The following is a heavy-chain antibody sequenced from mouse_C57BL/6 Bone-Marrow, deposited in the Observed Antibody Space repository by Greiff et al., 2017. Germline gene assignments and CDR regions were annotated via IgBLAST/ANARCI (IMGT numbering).Heavy chain of an antibody. Sequence: QVQLQQPGAELVQPGASVKMSCKASGYTFTSYWITWVKQRPGQGLEWIGDIYPGSGSTNYNEKFKSKATLTVDTSSSTAYMQLSSLTSEDSAVYYCARAGELGRRLAYWGQGTLVTVSA. CDR3: ARAGELGRRLAY. CDR2: IYPGSGST. V-gene: IGHV1-55*01. J-gene: IGHJ3*01. CDR1: GYTFTSYW. D-gene: IGHD4-1*01.